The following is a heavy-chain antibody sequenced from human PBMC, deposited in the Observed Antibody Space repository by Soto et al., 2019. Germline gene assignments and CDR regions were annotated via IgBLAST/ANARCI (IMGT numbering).Heavy chain of an antibody. Sequence: ASVKVSCKTSGSTFTSYPFSWVRQAPGQGLEWLAWVHPYEGTTKVAHQFRDRLTLTTDTSAATVFMELTRLTSDDTAVYFCAREYYSDTTWIDYWGQGTLVTVSS. CDR1: GSTFTSYP. J-gene: IGHJ4*02. CDR2: VHPYEGTT. V-gene: IGHV1-18*04. D-gene: IGHD1-26*01. CDR3: AREYYSDTTWIDY.